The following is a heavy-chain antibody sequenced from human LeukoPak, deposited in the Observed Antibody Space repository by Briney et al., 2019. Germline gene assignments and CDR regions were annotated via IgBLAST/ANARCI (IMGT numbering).Heavy chain of an antibody. J-gene: IGHJ5*02. Sequence: SETLSLTCTVSGGSISGYYWSWIRQPPGKGLEWIGCIYYSGSTNYNPSLKSRVTISVDTSKNQFSLKLSSVTAADTAVYYCARDSPGAVAGGGPGWFDPWGQGTLVTVSS. CDR2: IYYSGST. V-gene: IGHV4-59*01. D-gene: IGHD6-19*01. CDR3: ARDSPGAVAGGGPGWFDP. CDR1: GGSISGYY.